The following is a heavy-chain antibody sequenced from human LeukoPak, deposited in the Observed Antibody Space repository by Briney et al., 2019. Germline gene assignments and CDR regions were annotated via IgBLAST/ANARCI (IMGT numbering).Heavy chain of an antibody. J-gene: IGHJ4*02. CDR1: GFTFSSYT. CDR2: ISSSSRYI. Sequence: GGSLRLSCAASGFTFSSYTMNWVRQAPGKGLEWVSSISSSSRYIYYADSVKGRFTISRDNAKNSLYLQLNSLRPEDTAVYYCVNGCSSSSCYCYWGQGTPVNVSS. CDR3: VNGCSSSSCYCY. D-gene: IGHD2-2*01. V-gene: IGHV3-21*01.